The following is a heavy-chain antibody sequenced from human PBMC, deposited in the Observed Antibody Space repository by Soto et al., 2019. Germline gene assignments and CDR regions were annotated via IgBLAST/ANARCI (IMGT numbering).Heavy chain of an antibody. D-gene: IGHD2-8*01. CDR2: ISAYNGNT. CDR3: ARSGVLMVYAIMGDP. J-gene: IGHJ5*02. CDR1: GYTFTSYG. Sequence: ASVKVSCKASGYTFTSYGISWVRQAPGQGLEWMGWISAYNGNTNYAQKLQGRVTMTTDTSTSTAYMELRSLRSDDTAVYYCARSGVLMVYAIMGDPWGQGTLVTVSS. V-gene: IGHV1-18*01.